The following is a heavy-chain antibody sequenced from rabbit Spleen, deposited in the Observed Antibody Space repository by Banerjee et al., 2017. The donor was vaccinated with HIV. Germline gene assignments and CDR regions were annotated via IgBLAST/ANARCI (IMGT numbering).Heavy chain of an antibody. V-gene: IGHV1S40*01. D-gene: IGHD1-1*01. CDR1: GFSFSSSDY. J-gene: IGHJ2*01. CDR2: VDVGSSGFT. CDR3: ARNYVNTFDP. Sequence: QSLEESGGDLVKPGASLTLTCTASGFSFSSSDYMCWVRQAPGKGLEWISCVDVGSSGFTYFASWPKGRFTISKTSSTTVTLQMTSLTAADTATYFCARNYVNTFDPWGPGTLVTVS.